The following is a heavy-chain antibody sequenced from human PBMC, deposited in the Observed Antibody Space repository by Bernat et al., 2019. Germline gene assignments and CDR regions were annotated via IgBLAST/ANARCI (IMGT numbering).Heavy chain of an antibody. D-gene: IGHD1-26*01. CDR3: AREDGGVGATEYSFFDY. CDR1: GFTFSSYA. J-gene: IGHJ4*02. V-gene: IGHV3-30-3*01. CDR2: RSYDGSNK. Sequence: QVQLVESGGGVVQPGRSLRLSCAASGFTFSSYAMHWVRQAPGKGLEWVAVRSYDGSNKYYADSVEGRFTISRDNSKNTLYLQMNSLRAEDTAVYYCAREDGGVGATEYSFFDYWGQGTLVTVSS.